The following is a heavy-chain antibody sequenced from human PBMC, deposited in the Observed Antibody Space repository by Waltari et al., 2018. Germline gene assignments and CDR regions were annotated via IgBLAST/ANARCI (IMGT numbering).Heavy chain of an antibody. Sequence: EVQLVESGGGLVQPGGSLRLSCTASGFTFSSYGMTWVRQAPGKGVEWVSASGGSTGSTNDADSVRGRFTISRDNSKNTLYLQMNSLRAEDTALYYCAKESEPGGWGQGTLVTVSS. J-gene: IGHJ4*02. CDR3: AKESEPGG. CDR1: GFTFSSYG. CDR2: SGGSTGST. V-gene: IGHV3-23*04.